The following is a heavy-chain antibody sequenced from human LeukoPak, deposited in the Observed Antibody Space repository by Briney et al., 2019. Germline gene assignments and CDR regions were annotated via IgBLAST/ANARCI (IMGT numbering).Heavy chain of an antibody. J-gene: IGHJ1*01. Sequence: GGSLRLSCAASGFTFSSYAMSWVRQAPGKGLEWVSAISGSGGSTYYADSVKGRFTISRDNSKNTLYLQMNSLRAEDTAVYYCARGGRNYYDSSGYWPEYFQHWGQGTLVTVSS. CDR3: ARGGRNYYDSSGYWPEYFQH. V-gene: IGHV3-23*01. D-gene: IGHD3-22*01. CDR2: ISGSGGST. CDR1: GFTFSSYA.